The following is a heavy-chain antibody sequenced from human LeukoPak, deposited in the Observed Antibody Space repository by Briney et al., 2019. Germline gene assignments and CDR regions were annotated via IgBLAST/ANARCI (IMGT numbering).Heavy chain of an antibody. D-gene: IGHD5-18*01. J-gene: IGHJ4*02. Sequence: KTSETLSLTCTVSGGSISSGSYYWSWIRQPAGKGLEWIGRIYTSGSTNYNPSLKSRVTMTVDTSKNQFSLNLSSVTAADTAVYYCARIPSYGYLDYWGQGTLVTVSS. CDR3: ARIPSYGYLDY. CDR1: GGSISSGSYY. V-gene: IGHV4-61*02. CDR2: IYTSGST.